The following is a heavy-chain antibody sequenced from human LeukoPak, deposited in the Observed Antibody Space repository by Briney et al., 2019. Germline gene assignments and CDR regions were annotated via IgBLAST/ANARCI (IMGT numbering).Heavy chain of an antibody. CDR2: IYYSGNS. J-gene: IGHJ5*02. CDR3: TRYRPRNWFDP. V-gene: IGHV4-31*03. Sequence: SETLSLTCTVSGGSINTGGYYWSWIRQHPGKGLEWIGYIYYSGNSYYNPSLKSRVTISLDTSQNQFSLRVTSVTAADTAVYYCTRYRPRNWFDPWGQGTLVTVSS. CDR1: GGSINTGGYY. D-gene: IGHD1-14*01.